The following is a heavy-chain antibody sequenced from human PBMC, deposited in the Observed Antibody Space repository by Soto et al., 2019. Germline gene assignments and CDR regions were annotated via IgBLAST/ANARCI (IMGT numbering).Heavy chain of an antibody. CDR1: GFTFSSYG. Sequence: GGSLRLSCAASGFTFSSYGMHWVRQSPGKGLEWVAVIWYDGSNKYYADSVKGRFTISRDNSKNTLYLQMNSLRAEDTAVYYCARGRYNWNYSPYYYYGMDVWGQGTTVTVSS. V-gene: IGHV3-33*01. J-gene: IGHJ6*02. CDR3: ARGRYNWNYSPYYYYGMDV. D-gene: IGHD1-7*01. CDR2: IWYDGSNK.